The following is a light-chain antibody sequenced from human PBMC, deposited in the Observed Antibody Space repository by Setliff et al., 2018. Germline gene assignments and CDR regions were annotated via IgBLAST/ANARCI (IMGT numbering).Light chain of an antibody. J-gene: IGLJ1*01. CDR2: DVT. CDR3: CSHTATLNPFV. CDR1: SSDVGGSNH. V-gene: IGLV2-14*03. Sequence: QSVLTQPASVSGSPGQSIAISCTGSSSDVGGSNHVSWYQQHPGKAPTLILYDVTKRPSGVSSRFSGFKSGNTASLTISGLQAEDDADYYCCSHTATLNPFVFGTGTKVTV.